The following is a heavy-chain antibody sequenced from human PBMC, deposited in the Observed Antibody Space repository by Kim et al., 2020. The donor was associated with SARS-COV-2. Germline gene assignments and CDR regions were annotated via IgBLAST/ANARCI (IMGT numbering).Heavy chain of an antibody. CDR1: GFTVSSNY. Sequence: GGSLRLSCAASGFTVSSNYMSWVRQAPGKGLEWVSVIYSGGSTYYADSVKGRFTISRDNSKNTLYLQMNSLRAEDTAVYYCARDSSWSSWSYYFDYWGQGTLVTVSS. D-gene: IGHD6-13*01. CDR3: ARDSSWSSWSYYFDY. CDR2: IYSGGST. J-gene: IGHJ4*02. V-gene: IGHV3-53*01.